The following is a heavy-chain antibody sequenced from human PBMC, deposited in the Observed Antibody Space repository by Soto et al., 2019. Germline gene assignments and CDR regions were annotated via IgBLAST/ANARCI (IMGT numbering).Heavy chain of an antibody. CDR1: GFTFATYY. D-gene: IGHD3-22*01. J-gene: IGHJ4*02. CDR3: ASTGTYYDRPVIY. CDR2: INPPGGSS. Sequence: QVQLVQSGAEVKRPGASVKISCKASGFTFATYYMLWVRQAPGQGLEWMGTINPPGGSSTYARDLLGRVTMTWDTSTSTVYMSLSRLRPEDTAVYYCASTGTYYDRPVIYWGQGTLVTVSS. V-gene: IGHV1-46*01.